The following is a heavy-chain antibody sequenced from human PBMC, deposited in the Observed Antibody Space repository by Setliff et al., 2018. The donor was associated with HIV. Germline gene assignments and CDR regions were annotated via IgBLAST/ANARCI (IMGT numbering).Heavy chain of an antibody. CDR3: ARIKARDDAFDI. CDR1: GYTFSNYD. V-gene: IGHV1-8*01. J-gene: IGHJ3*02. Sequence: ASVKVSCKASGYTFSNYDINWVRQATGQGLEWVGWMNPNSGNTGYAQKFQGRVTLTRNTSISTAYMELSSLRSEDTAVYYCARIKARDDAFDIWGQGTMVTVSS. CDR2: MNPNSGNT.